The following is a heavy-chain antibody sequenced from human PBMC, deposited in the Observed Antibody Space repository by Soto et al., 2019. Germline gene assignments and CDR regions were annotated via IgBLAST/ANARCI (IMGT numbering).Heavy chain of an antibody. Sequence: QVQLVQSGAEVKKPGSSVMVSCQASGGTLSSYAISWVRQAPGQGLEWMGGIIPIFGTANYALKFQGRVTITADESTITAYMELSSLRYEDTAIYYCARDSTVATHAFDIWGQGTMVTVSS. D-gene: IGHD4-4*01. V-gene: IGHV1-69*12. CDR1: GGTLSSYA. CDR2: IIPIFGTA. J-gene: IGHJ3*02. CDR3: ARDSTVATHAFDI.